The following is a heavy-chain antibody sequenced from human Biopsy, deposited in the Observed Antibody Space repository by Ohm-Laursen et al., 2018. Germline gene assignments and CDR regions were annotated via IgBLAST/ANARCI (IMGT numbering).Heavy chain of an antibody. Sequence: SVKVSCNASGYSFTSYGMNWVRQAPGQGLEWVGWISPYFGNTNSTQKLQARVTLSTETSTDTAYMELRSLRYDDTAIYYCVREGLDCAGGTCYSGPLDLWGQGTLITVSS. CDR1: GYSFTSYG. V-gene: IGHV1-18*01. CDR3: VREGLDCAGGTCYSGPLDL. J-gene: IGHJ4*03. D-gene: IGHD2-15*01. CDR2: ISPYFGNT.